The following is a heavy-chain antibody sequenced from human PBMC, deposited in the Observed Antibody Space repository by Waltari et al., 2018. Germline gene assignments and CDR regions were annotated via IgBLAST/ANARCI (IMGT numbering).Heavy chain of an antibody. CDR2: IYYSGST. CDR1: GGSVSSGSYY. D-gene: IGHD3-22*01. Sequence: QVQLQESGPGLVKPSETLSLTCTVSGGSVSSGSYYWSWIRQPPGKGLEWIGYIYYSGSTNDNPSLKSRVTISVDTSKNQFSLKLSSVTAADTAVYYCAREITMIVNGVHAFDIWGQGTMVTVSS. CDR3: AREITMIVNGVHAFDI. V-gene: IGHV4-61*01. J-gene: IGHJ3*02.